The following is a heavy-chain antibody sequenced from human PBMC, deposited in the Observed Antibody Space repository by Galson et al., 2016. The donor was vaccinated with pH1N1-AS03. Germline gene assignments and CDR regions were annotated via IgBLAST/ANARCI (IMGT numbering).Heavy chain of an antibody. CDR3: ARGPPFSP. J-gene: IGHJ1*01. CDR2: IYSSGVT. CDR1: GDSIKSDTHS. V-gene: IGHV4-30-2*06. Sequence: TLSLTCAVSGDSIKSDTHSWNWIRQSPGKGLEWLGYIYSSGVTESNPSRRSRVSITIDTSKNQFALKMTSVTAADTAVYYCARGPPFSPGGQGTLVTVSS.